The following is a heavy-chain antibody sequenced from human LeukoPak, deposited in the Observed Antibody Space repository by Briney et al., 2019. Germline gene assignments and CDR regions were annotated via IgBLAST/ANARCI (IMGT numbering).Heavy chain of an antibody. D-gene: IGHD6-13*01. CDR3: ARGYSSSWYHVHYFDY. Sequence: ASVKVSCKASGYTFTGNYMHWVRQAPGQGPEWMGWINSNSGATHSAQKFQGRVTMTRDTSISTAYMELSRLRSDDTAVYYCARGYSSSWYHVHYFDYWGQGTLVTVSS. V-gene: IGHV1-2*02. J-gene: IGHJ4*02. CDR2: INSNSGAT. CDR1: GYTFTGNY.